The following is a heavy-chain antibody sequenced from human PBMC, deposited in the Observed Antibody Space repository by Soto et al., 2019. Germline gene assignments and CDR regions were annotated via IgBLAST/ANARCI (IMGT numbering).Heavy chain of an antibody. CDR1: GYLINSGYS. D-gene: IGHD3-22*01. CDR3: ARDLSSGYQTFYFDY. V-gene: IGHV4-38-2*02. Sequence: SETLSLTCKVSGYLINSGYSWGWSRQSPGKGLEWIGSTSYDGKSYYKPSLKSRVVMSVDLANNQFSLRLRSVTAADTAVYYCARDLSSGYQTFYFDYWGQGTPVTVSS. J-gene: IGHJ4*01. CDR2: TSYDGKS.